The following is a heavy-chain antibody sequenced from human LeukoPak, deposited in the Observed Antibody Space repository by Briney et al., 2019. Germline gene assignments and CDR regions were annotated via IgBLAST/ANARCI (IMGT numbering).Heavy chain of an antibody. D-gene: IGHD1-26*01. J-gene: IGHJ4*02. V-gene: IGHV3-11*01. CDR3: ARSVSRSYSAFDY. Sequence: PGGSLRLSCAASGLTFSDYYMSWIRQAPGKGLEWGSYISSSGSTIYYADSVKGRFTISRDNAKNSLYLQMNSLRAEDTAVYYCARSVSRSYSAFDYWGQGILVTVSS. CDR2: ISSSGSTI. CDR1: GLTFSDYY.